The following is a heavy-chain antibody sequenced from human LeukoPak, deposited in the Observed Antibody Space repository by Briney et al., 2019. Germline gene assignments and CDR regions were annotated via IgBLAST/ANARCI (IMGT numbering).Heavy chain of an antibody. CDR3: ARDRAGGSPRGAFDI. D-gene: IGHD2-15*01. CDR1: GFTFSDYY. V-gene: IGHV3-11*04. CDR2: ISSSGSTI. J-gene: IGHJ3*02. Sequence: PGGSLRLSCAASGFTFSDYYMSWIRQAPGKGLEWVSYISSSGSTIYYADSVKGRFTISRDNSKNTLYLQMNSLRAEDTAVYYCARDRAGGSPRGAFDIWGQGTMVTVSS.